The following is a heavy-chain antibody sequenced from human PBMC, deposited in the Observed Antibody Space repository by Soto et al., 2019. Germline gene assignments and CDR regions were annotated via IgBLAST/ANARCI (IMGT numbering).Heavy chain of an antibody. CDR2: ISGRGGST. CDR3: XXXXXXXXXXXXXDY. V-gene: IGHV3-23*01. Sequence: EVQLLESGGGLVQPGGSLRLSCAASGFTFSSYAMSWVRQAPGKGLEXVSAISGRGGSTYYADSVKGRFTISRDNSKXXXXXXXXXXXXXXXXXXXXXXXXXXXXXXXXXDYWGQGTLVTVSS. J-gene: IGHJ4*02. CDR1: GFTFSSYA.